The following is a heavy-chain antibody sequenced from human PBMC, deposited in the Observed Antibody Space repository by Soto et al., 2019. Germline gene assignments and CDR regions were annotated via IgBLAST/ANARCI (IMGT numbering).Heavy chain of an antibody. CDR2: IMPIFGTV. Sequence: QVQLVQSGAEVKKPGSSVKVSCKTSGGTFSSYTVSWVRQAPGQGLEWMGGIMPIFGTVSYAQKFQGRVTITADESTSTAYMELSSLTSDDTAFYYCARDGAGDGHDYWGQGTLVTVSS. CDR3: ARDGAGDGHDY. V-gene: IGHV1-69*01. CDR1: GGTFSSYT. D-gene: IGHD7-27*01. J-gene: IGHJ4*02.